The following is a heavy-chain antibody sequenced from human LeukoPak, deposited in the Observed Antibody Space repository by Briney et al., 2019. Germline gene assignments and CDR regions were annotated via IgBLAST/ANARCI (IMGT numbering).Heavy chain of an antibody. Sequence: PGGSLRLSCAASGFTFSSYAMSWVRQAPGKGLEWVSDISGSGGSTYYADSVKGRFTISRDNAKNTLYLQMNSLRAEDTAVYYCAKAPHDYVWGSYRSWGQGTLVTVSS. V-gene: IGHV3-23*01. J-gene: IGHJ4*02. CDR2: ISGSGGST. CDR1: GFTFSSYA. CDR3: AKAPHDYVWGSYRS. D-gene: IGHD3-16*02.